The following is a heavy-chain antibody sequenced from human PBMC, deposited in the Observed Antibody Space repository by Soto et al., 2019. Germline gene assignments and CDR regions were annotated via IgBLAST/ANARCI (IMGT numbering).Heavy chain of an antibody. CDR2: IIPIFGTA. CDR3: ARCRLGYCSGGSCYIPYYFDY. J-gene: IGHJ4*02. V-gene: IGHV1-69*13. Sequence: SVKVSCKASGGTFSSNAISWVRQAPGQGLEWMGGIIPIFGTANYAQKFQGRVTITADESTSTAYMELSSLRSEDTAVYYCARCRLGYCSGGSCYIPYYFDYWGQGTLVTVSS. D-gene: IGHD2-15*01. CDR1: GGTFSSNA.